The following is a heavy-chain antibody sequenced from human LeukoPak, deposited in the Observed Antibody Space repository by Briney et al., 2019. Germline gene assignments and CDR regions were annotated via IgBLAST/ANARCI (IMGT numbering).Heavy chain of an antibody. CDR2: ISAYNGNT. CDR3: ARDLIVVVPAAAFDI. D-gene: IGHD2-2*01. J-gene: IGHJ3*02. Sequence: ASVKVSCKASGYTFTSYGISWVRQAPGQGLEWMGWISAYNGNTNYAQKLQGRVTMTTDTSTSTAYMELRSLRSDDTAVYYCARDLIVVVPAAAFDIWGQGTMVTVSS. CDR1: GYTFTSYG. V-gene: IGHV1-18*01.